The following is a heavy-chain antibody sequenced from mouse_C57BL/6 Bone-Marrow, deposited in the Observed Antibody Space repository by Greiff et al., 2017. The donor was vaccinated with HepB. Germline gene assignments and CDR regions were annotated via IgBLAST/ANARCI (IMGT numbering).Heavy chain of an antibody. CDR2: IYPGSGST. D-gene: IGHD1-1*01. CDR3: ARRYYGSSYGNY. Sequence: QVQLQQSGAELVKPGASVKMSCKASGYTFTSYWITWVKQRPGQGLEWIGDIYPGSGSTNYNEKFKSKATLTVDTSSSTAYMQLSSLTSEDSAVYYCARRYYGSSYGNYWGQGTTLTVSS. J-gene: IGHJ2*01. V-gene: IGHV1-55*01. CDR1: GYTFTSYW.